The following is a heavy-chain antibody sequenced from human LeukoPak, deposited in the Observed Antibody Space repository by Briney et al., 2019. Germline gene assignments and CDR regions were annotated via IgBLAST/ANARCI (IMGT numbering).Heavy chain of an antibody. D-gene: IGHD3-22*01. Sequence: ASGTLSLTCTVSGGSISSGDYYWSWIRQPPGKGLEWIGYIYYSGSTYYNPSLKSRVTISVDTSKNQFSLKLSSVTAADTAVYYCARDLNYYDSSGYYYVYAFDIWGQGTMVTVSS. CDR2: IYYSGST. CDR1: GGSISSGDYY. J-gene: IGHJ3*02. CDR3: ARDLNYYDSSGYYYVYAFDI. V-gene: IGHV4-30-4*01.